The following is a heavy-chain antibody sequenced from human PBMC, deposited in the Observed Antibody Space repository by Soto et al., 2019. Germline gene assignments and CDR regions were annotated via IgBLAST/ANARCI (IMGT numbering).Heavy chain of an antibody. CDR2: INAGNGNT. CDR1: GYTFTSYA. Sequence: ASVKVSCKASGYTFTSYAMQWVRQAPGQRLEWMGWINAGNGNTKYSQKFQGRVTITRDTSASTAYMELSSLRCEDTAVYYCARGPTSITIFGVVIVREFDYWGQGTLVTVSS. D-gene: IGHD3-3*01. CDR3: ARGPTSITIFGVVIVREFDY. J-gene: IGHJ4*02. V-gene: IGHV1-3*01.